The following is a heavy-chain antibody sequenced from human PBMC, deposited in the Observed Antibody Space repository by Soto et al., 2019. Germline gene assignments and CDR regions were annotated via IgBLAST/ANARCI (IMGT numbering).Heavy chain of an antibody. V-gene: IGHV3-23*01. CDR3: AKEGYNYVH. D-gene: IGHD5-12*01. J-gene: IGHJ4*02. Sequence: GGSLRLSRAASGFTFSSYAMSWVRQAAGKGLEWVSAISDSSSTTYYADSVKGRFTISRDNSKNTVYLQMSSLSAEDTAVYYCAKEGYNYVHWGQGT. CDR1: GFTFSSYA. CDR2: ISDSSSTT.